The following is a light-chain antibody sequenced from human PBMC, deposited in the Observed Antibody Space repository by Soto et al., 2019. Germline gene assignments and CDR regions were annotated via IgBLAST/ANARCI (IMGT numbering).Light chain of an antibody. J-gene: IGKJ3*01. Sequence: DIQMTQSPSTLSASVGDRVTITCRASQSISSWLAWYQQKPGKAPKLLIYKASSLESGVPSRFSGSGSGTEFTLTISSLQPDDFATYYCQQYNSYSADLFTFGPGTKVDIK. CDR1: QSISSW. CDR3: QQYNSYSADLFT. CDR2: KAS. V-gene: IGKV1-5*03.